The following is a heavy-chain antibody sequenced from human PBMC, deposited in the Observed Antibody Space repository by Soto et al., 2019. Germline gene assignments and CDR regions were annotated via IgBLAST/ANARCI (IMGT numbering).Heavy chain of an antibody. D-gene: IGHD3-16*01. J-gene: IGHJ3*02. CDR2: ISSTSSTI. V-gene: IGHV3-48*01. CDR1: GFTFSTYS. CDR3: ARGGGVRNAFDI. Sequence: GGSLRLSCAASGFTFSTYSVNWVRQAPGRGLEWVSYISSTSSTIYYADSVKGRFTISRDNAKNSLCLQMNSLRADDTAVYYCARGGGVRNAFDIWGQGTMVTVSS.